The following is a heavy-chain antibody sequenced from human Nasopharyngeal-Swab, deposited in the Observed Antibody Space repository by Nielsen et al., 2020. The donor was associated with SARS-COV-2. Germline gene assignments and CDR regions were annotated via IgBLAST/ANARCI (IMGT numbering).Heavy chain of an antibody. CDR1: GFTFSSYV. Sequence: GESLKISCAASGFTFSSYVMSWVRQAPGKGLEWVSVMYSDDRTDYSDSVRGRFTVSRDNSKNTLYLQMNGLRAEDTAVYYCARGAYRLLDVWGQGTPVTVS. CDR2: MYSDDRT. J-gene: IGHJ6*02. V-gene: IGHV3-53*01. D-gene: IGHD3-16*01. CDR3: ARGAYRLLDV.